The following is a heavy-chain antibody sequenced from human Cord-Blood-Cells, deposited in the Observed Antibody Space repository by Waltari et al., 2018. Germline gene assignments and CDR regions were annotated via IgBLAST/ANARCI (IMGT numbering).Heavy chain of an antibody. D-gene: IGHD6-13*01. V-gene: IGHV3-21*01. J-gene: IGHJ4*02. CDR2: ISSSSSYI. CDR1: GFTFSGYN. Sequence: EVQLVESGGGLVKPGGSLRLSCAASGFTFSGYNMNWVRQAPGKGLEWVSSISSSSSYIYYADSVKGRFTISRDNAKNSLYLQMNSLRAEDTAVYYCARDRDSSSWFDYWGQGTLVTVSS. CDR3: ARDRDSSSWFDY.